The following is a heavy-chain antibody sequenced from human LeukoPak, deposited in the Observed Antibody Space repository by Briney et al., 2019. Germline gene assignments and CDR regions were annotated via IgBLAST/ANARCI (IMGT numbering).Heavy chain of an antibody. J-gene: IGHJ4*02. CDR2: ISYDGSNK. D-gene: IGHD2-21*02. V-gene: IGHV3-30*04. CDR1: GFTFSSYA. CDR3: AKDIVGGGDGY. Sequence: GGSLRLSCAASGFTFSSYAMHWVRQAPGKGLEWVAVISYDGSNKYYADSVKGRFTISRDNAKNSIYLQMNSLRVEDTAVYYCAKDIVGGGDGYWGQGTLVIVSS.